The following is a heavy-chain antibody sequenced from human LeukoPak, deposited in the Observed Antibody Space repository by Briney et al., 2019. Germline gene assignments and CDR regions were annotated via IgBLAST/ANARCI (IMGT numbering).Heavy chain of an antibody. CDR2: IYYSGST. J-gene: IGHJ4*02. V-gene: IGHV4-59*01. D-gene: IGHD3-22*01. CDR3: ATRPNSSGRVY. Sequence: SETLSLTCTVSGGSISSYYWSWIRQPPGKGLEWIGYIYYSGSTNYNPSLKSRVTISVDTSKNQFSLKLSSVTAADTAVYYCATRPNSSGRVYWGQGTLVTVSS. CDR1: GGSISSYY.